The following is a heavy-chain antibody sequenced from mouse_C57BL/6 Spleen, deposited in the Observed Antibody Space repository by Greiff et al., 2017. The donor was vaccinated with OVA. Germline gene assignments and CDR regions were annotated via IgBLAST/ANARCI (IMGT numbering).Heavy chain of an antibody. CDR2: ISSGSSTI. CDR3: ARRALIYYYGSSYDYFDY. V-gene: IGHV5-17*01. Sequence: EVKLMESGGGLVKPGGSLKLSCAASGFTFSDYGMHWVRQAPEKGLEWVAYISSGSSTIYYADTVKGRFTISRDNAKNTLFLQMTSLRSEDTAMYYCARRALIYYYGSSYDYFDYWGQGTTLTVSS. D-gene: IGHD1-1*01. CDR1: GFTFSDYG. J-gene: IGHJ2*01.